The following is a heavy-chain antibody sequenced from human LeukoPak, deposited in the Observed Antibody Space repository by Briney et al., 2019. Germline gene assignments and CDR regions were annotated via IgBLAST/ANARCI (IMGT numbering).Heavy chain of an antibody. CDR3: ARVGREAYQLLVPPDY. CDR1: GYTFTSYY. D-gene: IGHD2-2*01. Sequence: SVKVSCKASGYTFTSYYMHWVRQAPGQGLEWMGGIIPIFGTANYAQKFQGRVTITADESTSTAYMELSSLRSEDTAVYYCARVGREAYQLLVPPDYWGQGTLVTVSS. V-gene: IGHV1-69*13. CDR2: IIPIFGTA. J-gene: IGHJ4*02.